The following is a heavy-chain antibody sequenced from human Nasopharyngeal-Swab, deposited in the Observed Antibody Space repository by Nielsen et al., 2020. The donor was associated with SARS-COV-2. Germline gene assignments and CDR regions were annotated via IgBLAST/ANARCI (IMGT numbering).Heavy chain of an antibody. J-gene: IGHJ4*02. V-gene: IGHV4-34*01. CDR3: ARAGESHVVVVAATTPSFDY. CDR2: INHSGST. D-gene: IGHD2-15*01. CDR1: GGPFSGYY. Sequence: SQTLSLTCAVYGGPFSGYYWSWIRQPPGKGLEWIGEINHSGSTNYNPSLKSRVTISVDTSKNQFSLKLSSVTAADTAVYYCARAGESHVVVVAATTPSFDYWGQGTLVTVSS.